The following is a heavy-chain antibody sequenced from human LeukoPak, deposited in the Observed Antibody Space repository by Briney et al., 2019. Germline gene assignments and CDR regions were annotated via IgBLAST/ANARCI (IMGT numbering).Heavy chain of an antibody. J-gene: IGHJ4*02. CDR1: GYTFTSYG. V-gene: IGHV1-18*01. CDR3: ARDPTLLEWTYEY. D-gene: IGHD3-3*01. Sequence: ASVTVSCKASGYTFTSYGISWVRLAHGQGLEWMGWISAYNGNTNYAQKLQGRGTITTDTSTSTAYIELRSLRSDDTAVYYCARDPTLLEWTYEYWGQGTLVTVSS. CDR2: ISAYNGNT.